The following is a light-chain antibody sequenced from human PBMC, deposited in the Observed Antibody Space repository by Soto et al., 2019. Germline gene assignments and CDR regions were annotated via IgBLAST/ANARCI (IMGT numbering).Light chain of an antibody. CDR1: QTVSSSY. V-gene: IGKV3D-20*02. CDR2: GAS. CDR3: QQHINWPLT. J-gene: IGKJ4*01. Sequence: EVVLTQSPGTLSLSPGERATLSCRASQTVSSSYLAWYLQKPGQAPTLLVYGASNRATGIPARFSGSGSGADFTLTISSLEPEDFALYYCQQHINWPLTFGGGTNVDIK.